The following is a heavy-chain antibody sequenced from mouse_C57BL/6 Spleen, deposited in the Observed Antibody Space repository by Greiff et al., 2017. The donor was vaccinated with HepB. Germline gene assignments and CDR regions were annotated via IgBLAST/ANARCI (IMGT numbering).Heavy chain of an antibody. V-gene: IGHV6-3*01. J-gene: IGHJ4*01. CDR2: IRLKSDNYAT. Sequence: EVKLMESGGGLVQPGGSMKLSCVASGFTFSNYWMNWVRQSPEKGLEWVAQIRLKSDNYATHYAESVKGRFTISRDDSKSSVYLQMNNLRAEDTGIYYCTGLWDGAMDYWGQGTSVTVSS. D-gene: IGHD1-1*02. CDR1: GFTFSNYW. CDR3: TGLWDGAMDY.